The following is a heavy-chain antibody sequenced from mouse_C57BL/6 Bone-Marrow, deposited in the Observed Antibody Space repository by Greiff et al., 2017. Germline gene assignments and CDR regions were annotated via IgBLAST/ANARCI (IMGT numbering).Heavy chain of an antibody. CDR3: ARWGRGLGFAY. V-gene: IGHV1-81*01. J-gene: IGHJ3*01. D-gene: IGHD6-1*01. Sequence: QVQLVESGAELARPGASVKLSCKASGYTFTSYGISWVKQRTGQGLEWIGEIYPRSGNTYYNEKFKGKATLTADKSSSTAYMELRSLTSEDSAVYFCARWGRGLGFAYWGQGTLVTVSA. CDR2: IYPRSGNT. CDR1: GYTFTSYG.